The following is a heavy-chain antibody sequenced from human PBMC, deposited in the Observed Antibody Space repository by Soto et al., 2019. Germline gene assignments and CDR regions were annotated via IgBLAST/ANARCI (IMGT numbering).Heavy chain of an antibody. V-gene: IGHV3-7*05. Sequence: GGSLRLSCEASGFTFSNCWMSWVRQAPGKGLEWVANIKKDGSERNYVESVKGRFTISRDNAKNSLYLQLNSLRAEDTAMYYCARAGSENDYWGQGTLVTVSS. CDR3: ARAGSENDY. CDR1: GFTFSNCW. D-gene: IGHD3-10*01. CDR2: IKKDGSER. J-gene: IGHJ4*02.